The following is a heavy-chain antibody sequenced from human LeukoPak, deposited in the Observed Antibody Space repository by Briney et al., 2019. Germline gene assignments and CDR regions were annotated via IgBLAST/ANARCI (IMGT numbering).Heavy chain of an antibody. J-gene: IGHJ5*02. CDR3: ARGGGSGRGNWFDP. D-gene: IGHD3-10*01. V-gene: IGHV4-34*01. CDR2: INHSGST. CDR1: GGSFSGYY. Sequence: PSETLSLTCAVYGGSFSGYYWSWIRQPPGKGLEWIGEINHSGSTNYNPSLKSRVTISVDTSKNQFSLKLSSVTAADTAVYYRARGGGSGRGNWFDPWGQGSLVIVSS.